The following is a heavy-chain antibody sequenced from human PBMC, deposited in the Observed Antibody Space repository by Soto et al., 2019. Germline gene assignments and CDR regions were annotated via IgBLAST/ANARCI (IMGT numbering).Heavy chain of an antibody. D-gene: IGHD6-19*01. J-gene: IGHJ6*02. V-gene: IGHV1-8*01. CDR2: MNPNSGNT. CDR3: ARDHSSGWYGPYYYYGRDV. Sequence: QVQLVQSGAEVKKPGASVKVSCKASGYTFTSYDINWVRQATGQGLEWMGWMNPNSGNTGYAQKCQGRVTMTRNTSISTAYMELSSLRSEDTAVYYCARDHSSGWYGPYYYYGRDVWGQGTTVTVSS. CDR1: GYTFTSYD.